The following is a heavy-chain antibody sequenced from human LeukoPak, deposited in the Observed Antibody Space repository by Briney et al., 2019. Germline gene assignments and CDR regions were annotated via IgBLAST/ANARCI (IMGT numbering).Heavy chain of an antibody. V-gene: IGHV4-31*03. CDR2: FYYSGTT. Sequence: SETLSLTCTVSGGSFSSGGYYWGWIRQHPGKGLEWIGYFYYSGTTYYNPSLKSRVTISVDTSKNQFSLKLSSVTAADTAVYYCARAGYLYGGNSRSYFDYWGQGTLVTVSS. CDR3: ARAGYLYGGNSRSYFDY. CDR1: GGSFSSGGYY. J-gene: IGHJ4*02. D-gene: IGHD4-23*01.